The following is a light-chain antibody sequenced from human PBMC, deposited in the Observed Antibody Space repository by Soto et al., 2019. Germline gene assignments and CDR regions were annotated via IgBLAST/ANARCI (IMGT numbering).Light chain of an antibody. Sequence: QSALTQPASVSGSPGQSITISCTGSSSDVGGYNFVSWYQRHPDKAPKLIISEVSNRPSGVSNRFSGSKSGNTASLTISGLQTEDEAEYYCSSYTITTALVFGSGTKLTVL. V-gene: IGLV2-14*01. CDR1: SSDVGGYNF. J-gene: IGLJ1*01. CDR3: SSYTITTALV. CDR2: EVS.